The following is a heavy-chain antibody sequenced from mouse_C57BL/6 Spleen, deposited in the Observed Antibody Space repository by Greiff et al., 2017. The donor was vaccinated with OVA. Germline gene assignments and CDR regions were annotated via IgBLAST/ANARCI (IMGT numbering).Heavy chain of an antibody. CDR1: GYTFTSYW. CDR2: IYPGSGST. Sequence: QVQLQQPGAELVKPGASVKMSCKASGYTFTSYWITWVKQRPGQGLEWIGAIYPGSGSTTSNEKFKSKATLTVDTSSSTAYMQLSSLTSEDSAVYYCARKRWYYAMDYWGQGTSVTVSS. J-gene: IGHJ4*01. CDR3: ARKRWYYAMDY. V-gene: IGHV1-55*01.